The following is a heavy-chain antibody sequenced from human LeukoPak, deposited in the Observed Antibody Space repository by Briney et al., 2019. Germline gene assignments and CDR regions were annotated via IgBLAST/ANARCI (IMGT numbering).Heavy chain of an antibody. J-gene: IGHJ4*02. Sequence: SEPLSLTCSVSGASISSGGYYGRWICQDTGKGREWIGYIYYSGSIYYHPSLKSRLTISVDTSKNPFSMKLSYVTGAAPAVYWCARLNSDYDEFGYWGQGTLVTVTA. CDR2: IYYSGSI. V-gene: IGHV4-31*03. D-gene: IGHD5-12*01. CDR3: ARLNSDYDEFGY. CDR1: GASISSGGYY.